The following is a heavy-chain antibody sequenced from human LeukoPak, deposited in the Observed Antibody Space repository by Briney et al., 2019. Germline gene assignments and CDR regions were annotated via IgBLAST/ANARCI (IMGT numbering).Heavy chain of an antibody. D-gene: IGHD3-9*01. J-gene: IGHJ6*04. Sequence: SVKVSCKASGGTFSSYAISWVRQAPGQGLERMGGIIPIFGTANYAQKFQGRVTITADKSTSTAYMELSSLRSEDTAVYYCARSDIPGGYYYYGMDVWGKGTTVTVSS. CDR1: GGTFSSYA. V-gene: IGHV1-69*06. CDR2: IIPIFGTA. CDR3: ARSDIPGGYYYYGMDV.